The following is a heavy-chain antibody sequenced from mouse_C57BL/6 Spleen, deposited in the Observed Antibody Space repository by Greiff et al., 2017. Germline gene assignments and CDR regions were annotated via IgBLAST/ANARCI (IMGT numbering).Heavy chain of an antibody. CDR3: ARKGNGNYGAMDY. Sequence: VKLQESGPELVKPGASVKISCKASGYAFSSSWMNWVKQRPGKGLEWIGRIYPGDGDTHYNGKFKGKATLTADKSSSTAYMQLSSLTSEDSAVYFCARKGNGNYGAMDYWGQGTSVTVSS. CDR2: IYPGDGDT. V-gene: IGHV1-82*01. CDR1: GYAFSSSW. D-gene: IGHD2-1*01. J-gene: IGHJ4*01.